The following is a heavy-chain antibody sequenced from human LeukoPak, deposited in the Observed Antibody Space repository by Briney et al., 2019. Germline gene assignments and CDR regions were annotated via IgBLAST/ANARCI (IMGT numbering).Heavy chain of an antibody. CDR3: ARFLGGTFDP. J-gene: IGHJ5*02. CDR1: GFTFSSYG. CDR2: IWYDGSNK. Sequence: GGSLRLSCAASGFTFSSYGMHWVRQATGKGLEWVAVIWYDGSNKYYADSVKGRFTISRDNSKNTLYLQMNSLRAEDTAVYYCARFLGGTFDPWGQGTLVTVSS. V-gene: IGHV3-33*01. D-gene: IGHD3-10*01.